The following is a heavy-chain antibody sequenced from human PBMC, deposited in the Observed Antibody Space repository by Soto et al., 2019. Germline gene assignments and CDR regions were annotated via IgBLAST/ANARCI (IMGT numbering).Heavy chain of an antibody. D-gene: IGHD6-19*01. CDR2: ISGSGGST. CDR3: AKDSIAVAAYYYYGMDV. CDR1: GFTFSSYA. Sequence: GGSLRLSCAASGFTFSSYAMSWVRQAPGKGLEWVSAISGSGGSTYYADSVKGRFTISRDNSKNTLYLQMNSLRAEDTAVYYCAKDSIAVAAYYYYGMDVWGQGTTVTVSS. J-gene: IGHJ6*02. V-gene: IGHV3-23*01.